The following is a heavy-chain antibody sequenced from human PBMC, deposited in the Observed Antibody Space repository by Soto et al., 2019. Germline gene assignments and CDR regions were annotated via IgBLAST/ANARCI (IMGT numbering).Heavy chain of an antibody. D-gene: IGHD6-19*01. CDR3: AIYSSGWYPLDY. CDR1: GFTFSTYA. V-gene: IGHV3-23*01. CDR2: IYGNGGGT. Sequence: WGSLRLSCASSGFTFSTYAMAWVRQAPGKGLEWVSGIYGNGGGTFYADSVKGRFTISRDNSKNTLYLQMNSLRAEDTAVYYCAIYSSGWYPLDYWGQGTLVTVSS. J-gene: IGHJ4*02.